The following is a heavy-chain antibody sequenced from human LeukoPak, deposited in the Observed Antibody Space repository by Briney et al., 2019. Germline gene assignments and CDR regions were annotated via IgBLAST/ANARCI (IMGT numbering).Heavy chain of an antibody. V-gene: IGHV5-51*01. D-gene: IGHD3-22*01. CDR1: GYSFTNYW. J-gene: IGHJ3*02. CDR2: IYPGDSNT. Sequence: PGESLKISCQGSGYSFTNYWIGWVRQLPGKGLEWMGIIYPGDSNTKYSPSFQGQVTISADKSINTAYLQLSSLKASDTAMHYCARRGYYSYDAFDIWGQGTMVTVSS. CDR3: ARRGYYSYDAFDI.